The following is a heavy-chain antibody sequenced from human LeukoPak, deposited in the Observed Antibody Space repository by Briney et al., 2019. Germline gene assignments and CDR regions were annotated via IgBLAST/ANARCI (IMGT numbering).Heavy chain of an antibody. CDR1: GYSFTTYW. CDR2: IDPSDSYT. V-gene: IGHV5-10-1*01. Sequence: GESLKISCKGSGYSFTTYWISWVRQMPGKGVEWMGRIDPSDSYTNYSPSFQGHVTISADKSISTAYLQWSSLKASDTAMYYCARTPAVTPDYWGQGTLVTVSS. D-gene: IGHD4-11*01. J-gene: IGHJ4*02. CDR3: ARTPAVTPDY.